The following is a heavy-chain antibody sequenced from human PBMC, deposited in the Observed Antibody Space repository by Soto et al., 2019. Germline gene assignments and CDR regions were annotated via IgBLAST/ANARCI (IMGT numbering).Heavy chain of an antibody. CDR2: ISYDGSNK. CDR1: GFTFSSYA. V-gene: IGHV3-30-3*01. D-gene: IGHD2-2*01. Sequence: PGGSLRLSCAASGFTFSSYAMHWVRQAPGKGLEWVAVISYDGSNKYYADSVKGRFTISRDNSKNTLYLQMNSLRAEDTAVYYCARPFEDIVVVPAAMRSVTTTDYWGQGTLVTVSS. CDR3: ARPFEDIVVVPAAMRSVTTTDY. J-gene: IGHJ4*02.